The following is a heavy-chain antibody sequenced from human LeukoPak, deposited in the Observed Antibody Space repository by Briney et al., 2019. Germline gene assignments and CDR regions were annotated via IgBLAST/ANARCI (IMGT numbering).Heavy chain of an antibody. CDR2: IKSDGSTT. CDR1: GFSFSSYW. CDR3: ARGGGRSSSGGDY. J-gene: IGHJ4*02. Sequence: GGSLRLSCAASGFSFSSYWMHWVRQAPGTGLVWVSRIKSDGSTTNYADFVKGRFTISRDNAKNTLYLQMNSLRAEDTAVYYCARGGGRSSSGGDYWGQGTLVTVSS. D-gene: IGHD3-10*01. V-gene: IGHV3-74*01.